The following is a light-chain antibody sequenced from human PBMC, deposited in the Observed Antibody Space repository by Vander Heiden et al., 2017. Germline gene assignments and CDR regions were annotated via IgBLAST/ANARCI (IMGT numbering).Light chain of an antibody. V-gene: IGLV1-40*01. Sequence: QSVLPQPPSVSGAPGQRVTISCTGSSSNIGAGYDVHWYQQLPGTAPKLLMYGNNNRPSGVPDRFSGSKSDTSASLAITGLQAEDEADYYCQSYDRGLSGRVFGGGTKLTVL. CDR1: SSNIGAGYD. CDR2: GNN. CDR3: QSYDRGLSGRV. J-gene: IGLJ3*02.